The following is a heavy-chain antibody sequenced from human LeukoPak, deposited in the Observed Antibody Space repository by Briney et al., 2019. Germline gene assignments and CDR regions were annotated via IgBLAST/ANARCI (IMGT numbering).Heavy chain of an antibody. CDR2: ISSSSSYI. V-gene: IGHV3-21*01. CDR3: ARDRTIPGNYYDSSGDDAFDI. CDR1: GFGLSTYS. D-gene: IGHD3-22*01. Sequence: PGGSLRLSCAASGFGLSTYSMNWVRQAPGKGLEWVSSISSSSSYIYYADSVKGRFTISRDNAKNSLYLQMNSLRAEDTAVYYCARDRTIPGNYYDSSGDDAFDIWGQGTMVTVSS. J-gene: IGHJ3*02.